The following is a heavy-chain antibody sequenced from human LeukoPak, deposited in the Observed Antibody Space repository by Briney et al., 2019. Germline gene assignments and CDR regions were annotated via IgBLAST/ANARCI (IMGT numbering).Heavy chain of an antibody. CDR2: INPNSGGT. Sequence: ASVKVSCKASGYTFTDYYIHWVRQAPGQGLEWMGRINPNSGGTNYAQKFQGRVTMTRDTSISTAYLKLSRLRSDDTAVYHCARSYYDSSGYVGSVDXWGQGTLVTV. D-gene: IGHD3-22*01. J-gene: IGHJ4*02. CDR1: GYTFTDYY. V-gene: IGHV1-2*06. CDR3: ARSYYDSSGYVGSVDX.